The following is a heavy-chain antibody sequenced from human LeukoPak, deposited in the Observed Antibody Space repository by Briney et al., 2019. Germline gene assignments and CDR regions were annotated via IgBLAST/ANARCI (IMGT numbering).Heavy chain of an antibody. J-gene: IGHJ4*02. CDR3: ARVHCSGGGCSS. V-gene: IGHV3-11*01. CDR1: GFTFSDFY. CDR2: ISGGGDTI. D-gene: IGHD2-15*01. Sequence: GGSLRPSCAASGFTFSDFYMSWIRQAPGKGLEFISYISGGGDTIFYADSVKGRFTISRDNAKNSLYLQMNSLRAEDTAVYYCARVHCSGGGCSSWGQGTLVTVSS.